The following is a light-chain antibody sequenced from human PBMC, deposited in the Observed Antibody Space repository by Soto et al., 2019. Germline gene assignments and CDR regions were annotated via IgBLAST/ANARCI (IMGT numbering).Light chain of an antibody. CDR2: EVN. V-gene: IGLV2-14*01. CDR1: STDVGDYNY. J-gene: IGLJ1*01. CDR3: SSYSNSGILYV. Sequence: QSVLTQPASVSGSPGQSITISCTGTSTDVGDYNYVSWYQHHPGKAPKLIISEVNYRPSGISDRFSGSKSGNTASLTISGLQAEDEADYFGSSYSNSGILYVFGTGTKLTVL.